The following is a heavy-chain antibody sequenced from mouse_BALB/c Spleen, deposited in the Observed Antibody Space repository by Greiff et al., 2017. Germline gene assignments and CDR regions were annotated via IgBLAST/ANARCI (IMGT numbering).Heavy chain of an antibody. CDR1: GFTFSNYW. CDR2: IRLKSNNYAT. J-gene: IGHJ4*01. Sequence: EVKLVESGGGLVQPGGSMKLSCVASGFTFSNYWMNWVRQSPEKGLEWVAEIRLKSNNYATHYAESVKGRFTISRDDSKSSVYLQMNNVRAEDTGIYYCTRRKFYAMDYWGQGTSVTVSS. CDR3: TRRKFYAMDY. V-gene: IGHV6-6*02.